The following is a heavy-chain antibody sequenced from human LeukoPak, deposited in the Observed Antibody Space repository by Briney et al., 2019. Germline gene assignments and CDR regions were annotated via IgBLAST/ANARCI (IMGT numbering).Heavy chain of an antibody. CDR1: GFTFSSYE. Sequence: GGSLRLSCAASGFTFSSYEMNWVRQAPGKGLEWVSYISSSGSTIYYADSVKGRFTISRDNAKNSLYLQMNSLRAEDTATYYCAKTRQDIVVVPAATFDYWGQGTLVTLSS. V-gene: IGHV3-48*03. CDR3: AKTRQDIVVVPAATFDY. CDR2: ISSSGSTI. J-gene: IGHJ4*02. D-gene: IGHD2-2*01.